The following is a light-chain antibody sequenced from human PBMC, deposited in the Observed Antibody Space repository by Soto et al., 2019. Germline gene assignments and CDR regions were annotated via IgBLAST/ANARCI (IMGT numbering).Light chain of an antibody. CDR1: DVGSYNL. V-gene: IGLV2-23*02. CDR3: CSYAGSTIHDV. Sequence: QSVLTQPASVSGSPGQSITISCTGSDVGSYNLVSWYQQHPGKAPNLMIYEVTKRPSGVSNRFSGSKSGNTASLTISGLQAEDEADYYCCSYAGSTIHDVLGTGTKVTV. J-gene: IGLJ1*01. CDR2: EVT.